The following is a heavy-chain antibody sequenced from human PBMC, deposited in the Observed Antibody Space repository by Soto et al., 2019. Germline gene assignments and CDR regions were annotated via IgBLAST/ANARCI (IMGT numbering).Heavy chain of an antibody. V-gene: IGHV1-18*01. CDR3: ARGGGNYYLSRDY. D-gene: IGHD1-26*01. Sequence: AAGYTFTIWGMTWERQAPGQGLEWMGWINPDNGNTNYAQKLQGRVTMTTDTSTSTAYMELRSLRSGDTAVYYCARGGGNYYLSRDYRGQGTLVPVS. CDR1: GYTFTIWG. CDR2: INPDNGNT. J-gene: IGHJ4*02.